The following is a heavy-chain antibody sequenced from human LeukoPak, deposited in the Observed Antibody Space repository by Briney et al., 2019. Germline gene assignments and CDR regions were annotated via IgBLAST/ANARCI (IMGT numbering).Heavy chain of an antibody. J-gene: IGHJ6*02. CDR2: IYHSGST. D-gene: IGHD3-10*01. V-gene: IGHV4-39*07. Sequence: SETLSLTCTVSGGSISSSSYYWGWIRQPPGKGLEWIGSIYHSGSTYYNPSLKSRVTISVGTSKNQFSLKLSSVTAADTAVYYCARDSGPLDVWGQGTTVTVSS. CDR1: GGSISSSSYY. CDR3: ARDSGPLDV.